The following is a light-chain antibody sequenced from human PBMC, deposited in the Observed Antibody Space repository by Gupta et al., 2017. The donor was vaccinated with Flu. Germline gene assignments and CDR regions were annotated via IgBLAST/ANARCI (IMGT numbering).Light chain of an antibody. CDR1: QSVSSN. Sequence: QSPATLSVSPGERATLSCRASQSVSSNLAWYQQKPGQAPRLLIYGASTRVTGIPGRFSGSGSGTQFTLTISSLQSEDFAVYYCQQYNNWPPLFGGGTKVEIK. J-gene: IGKJ4*01. V-gene: IGKV3-15*01. CDR2: GAS. CDR3: QQYNNWPPL.